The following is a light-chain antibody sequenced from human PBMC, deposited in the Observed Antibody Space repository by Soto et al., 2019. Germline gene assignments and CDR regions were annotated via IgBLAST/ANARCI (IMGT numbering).Light chain of an antibody. CDR2: DVS. Sequence: QSALTQPASVSGSPGQSITISCTGTSSDVGGYNYVSWYQQHPGKAPKLMIYDVSNRPSGVSNRFSGSKSGNTASLTISGLDAEDEAYYYCSSYTSSSPVVFGGGTKLTVL. J-gene: IGLJ2*01. V-gene: IGLV2-14*01. CDR1: SSDVGGYNY. CDR3: SSYTSSSPVV.